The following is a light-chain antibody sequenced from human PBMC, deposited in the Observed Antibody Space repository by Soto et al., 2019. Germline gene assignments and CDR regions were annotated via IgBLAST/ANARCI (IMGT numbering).Light chain of an antibody. CDR2: GAP. CDR1: QSVSSGY. V-gene: IGKV3-20*01. Sequence: EIVLTQSPGTLSLSPGERATLSCRASQSVSSGYLAWYQQKPGQPPRLLISGAPSRATGIPDRFSGSGSGTDFTLTISRLEPEDFAMYYCQQYGSTVTFGQGTKVEV. CDR3: QQYGSTVT. J-gene: IGKJ1*01.